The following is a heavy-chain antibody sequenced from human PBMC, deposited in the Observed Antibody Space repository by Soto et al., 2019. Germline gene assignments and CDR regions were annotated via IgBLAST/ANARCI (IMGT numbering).Heavy chain of an antibody. J-gene: IGHJ4*02. CDR1: GGSISSGGYS. D-gene: IGHD3-10*01. Sequence: QLQLQESGSGLVKPSQTLSLTCAVSGGSISSGGYSWSWIRQPPGKGLEWIGYIYHSGSTYYNPSLTSRVTISVDRSKNQFSMKLSSVTAADTAVYYCARVVLGFGELTPYYFDYWGQGTLVTVSS. CDR2: IYHSGST. V-gene: IGHV4-30-2*01. CDR3: ARVVLGFGELTPYYFDY.